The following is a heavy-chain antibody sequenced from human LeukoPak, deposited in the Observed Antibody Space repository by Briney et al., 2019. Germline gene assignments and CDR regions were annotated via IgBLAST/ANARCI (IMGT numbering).Heavy chain of an antibody. D-gene: IGHD1-26*01. J-gene: IGHJ3*02. CDR2: INPSSGGT. Sequence: ASVKVSCKTSGYTFSDYYLHWVRQAPGQGLEWMGWINPSSGGTKNAQKFQGRVTMTRDTSISTGYMELSRLRSDDTTVYYCARPIRGSYVEDVFDIWGQGTMDTVSA. CDR3: ARPIRGSYVEDVFDI. CDR1: GYTFSDYY. V-gene: IGHV1-2*02.